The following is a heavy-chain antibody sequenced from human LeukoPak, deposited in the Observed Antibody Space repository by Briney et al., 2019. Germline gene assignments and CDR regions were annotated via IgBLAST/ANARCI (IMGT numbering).Heavy chain of an antibody. J-gene: IGHJ5*02. CDR2: INPSGGST. Sequence: EASVNVSCKASGYTFTSYYMHWVRQAPGQGLEWMGIINPSGGSTSYAQKFQGRVTMTRDTSTSTVYMELSSLRSEDTAVYYCAKDRNYYGSGSYNWFDPWGQGTLVTVSS. CDR3: AKDRNYYGSGSYNWFDP. V-gene: IGHV1-46*01. D-gene: IGHD3-10*01. CDR1: GYTFTSYY.